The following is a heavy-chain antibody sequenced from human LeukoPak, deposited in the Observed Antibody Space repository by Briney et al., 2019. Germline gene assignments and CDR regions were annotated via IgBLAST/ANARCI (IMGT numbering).Heavy chain of an antibody. CDR2: IKQQERDK. Sequence: GGSLRLSCAASGFTFPTYWITWVRQAPGKGLDRLPKIKQQERDKHNEDSVKSRFTISRDNAKNTPYLQMNSLRAGDTAVYYCARYEGLQSCEYYYYGMDVWGQGTTVTVSS. D-gene: IGHD5-24*01. J-gene: IGHJ6*02. CDR1: GFTFPTYW. CDR3: ARYEGLQSCEYYYYGMDV. V-gene: IGHV3-7*01.